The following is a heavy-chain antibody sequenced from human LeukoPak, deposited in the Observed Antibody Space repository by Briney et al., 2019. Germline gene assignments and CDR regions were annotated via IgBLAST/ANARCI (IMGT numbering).Heavy chain of an antibody. J-gene: IGHJ4*02. CDR1: GGSISSYY. Sequence: SETLSLTCTVSGGSISSYYWSWIRQPPGKGLEWIGYIYYSGSTNYNPSLKSRVTISVDTSKSQFSLKLSSVTAADTAVYYCARGLSGYIIDYWGQGTLVTVSS. V-gene: IGHV4-59*01. CDR2: IYYSGST. CDR3: ARGLSGYIIDY. D-gene: IGHD3-3*01.